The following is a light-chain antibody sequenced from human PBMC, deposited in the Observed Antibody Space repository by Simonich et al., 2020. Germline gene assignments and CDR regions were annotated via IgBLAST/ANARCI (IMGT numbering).Light chain of an antibody. CDR3: CSYAGSSTWV. J-gene: IGLJ3*02. V-gene: IGLV2-23*01. CDR1: SSDVGSYNL. Sequence: QSALTQPASVSGSPGQSITISCTGTSSDVGSYNLVSWYQQHPGKAPKHMIYEGSKRPSEVSNLFSGSKSGNTASLTISGLQAEDEADYYCCSYAGSSTWVFGGGTKLTVL. CDR2: EGS.